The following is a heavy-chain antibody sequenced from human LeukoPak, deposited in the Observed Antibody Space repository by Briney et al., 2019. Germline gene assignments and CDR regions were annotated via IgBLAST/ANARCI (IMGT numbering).Heavy chain of an antibody. CDR1: GFTFSDYY. CDR2: ISSSSSVI. Sequence: GGSLRLSCAASGFTFSDYYMSWIRQAPGKGLEWVSYISSSSSVIKYADSVKGRFTISRDNAKNSLYLQMNSLRAEDTAVYYCARDLGNFDLGTSYYDYWGQGTLVTVSS. CDR3: ARDLGNFDLGTSYYDY. J-gene: IGHJ4*02. V-gene: IGHV3-11*01. D-gene: IGHD3-16*01.